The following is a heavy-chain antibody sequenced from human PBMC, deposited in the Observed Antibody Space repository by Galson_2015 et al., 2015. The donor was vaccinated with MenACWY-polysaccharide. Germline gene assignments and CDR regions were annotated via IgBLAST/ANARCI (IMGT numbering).Heavy chain of an antibody. Sequence: QSGAEVKKPGESLTISCKGSGYSFTSYWIGWVRQMPGKGLEWMGIIYPGDSDTRYSPSFQGQVTISADKSISTAYLQWSSLKASDTAMYYCARLGQQWLERAYWFDPWGQGTLVTVSS. D-gene: IGHD6-19*01. V-gene: IGHV5-51*03. J-gene: IGHJ5*02. CDR3: ARLGQQWLERAYWFDP. CDR2: IYPGDSDT. CDR1: GYSFTSYW.